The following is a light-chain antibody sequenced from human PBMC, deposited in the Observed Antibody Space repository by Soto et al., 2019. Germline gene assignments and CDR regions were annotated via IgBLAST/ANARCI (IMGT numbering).Light chain of an antibody. Sequence: DIQMTQSPYSLSASVGDRVTITCRASQSISSYLNWYQQKPGKAPKLLIYAASSLQSGVPSRFGGSGSGTDFTLTISSLQPEDFATYYCQQSYSTAWTFGQGTKVDIK. CDR2: AAS. V-gene: IGKV1-39*01. CDR1: QSISSY. CDR3: QQSYSTAWT. J-gene: IGKJ1*01.